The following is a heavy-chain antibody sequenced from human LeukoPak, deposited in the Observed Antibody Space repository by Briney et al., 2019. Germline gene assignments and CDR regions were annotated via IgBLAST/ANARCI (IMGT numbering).Heavy chain of an antibody. J-gene: IGHJ6*02. V-gene: IGHV1-69*04. D-gene: IGHD3-22*01. CDR3: AYYYDSSGYVWDHYYGMDV. CDR1: GGTFSSYA. Sequence: SVKVSCKASGGTFSSYAISWVRQAPGQGLEWMGRIIPILGIANYAQKFQGRVTITADKSTSTAYMELSSLRSEDTAVYYCAYYYDSSGYVWDHYYGMDVWGQGTTVTVSS. CDR2: IIPILGIA.